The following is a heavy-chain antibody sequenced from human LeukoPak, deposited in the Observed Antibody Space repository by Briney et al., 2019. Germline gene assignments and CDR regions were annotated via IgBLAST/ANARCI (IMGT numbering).Heavy chain of an antibody. CDR1: IDSINNFY. V-gene: IGHV4-59*01. J-gene: IGHJ4*02. D-gene: IGHD2-2*01. CDR3: TRLGVVPAYYDY. CDR2: IYYSGST. Sequence: SETLSLTCTVSIDSINNFYWSWIRQPPGKGLEWIGYIYYSGSTNYNPSLKSRVTISVDTSKNQFSLKLSSVTAADTAVYYCTRLGVVPAYYDYWGQGTLVTVSS.